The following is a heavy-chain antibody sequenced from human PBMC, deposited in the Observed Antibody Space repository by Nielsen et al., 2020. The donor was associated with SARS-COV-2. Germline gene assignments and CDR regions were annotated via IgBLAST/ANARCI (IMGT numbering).Heavy chain of an antibody. Sequence: GESLKISCAASGFTFSSYGMHWVRQAPGKGLEWVAVISYDGSNKYYADSVKGRFTISRDNSKNTLYLQMNSLRAEDTAVYYCAKDESLWFGELLLSDYWGQGTLVTV. V-gene: IGHV3-30*18. CDR3: AKDESLWFGELLLSDY. CDR1: GFTFSSYG. CDR2: ISYDGSNK. J-gene: IGHJ4*02. D-gene: IGHD3-10*01.